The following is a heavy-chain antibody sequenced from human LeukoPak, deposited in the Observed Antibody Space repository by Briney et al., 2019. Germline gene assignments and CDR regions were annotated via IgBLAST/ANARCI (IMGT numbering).Heavy chain of an antibody. CDR3: ARVLPLYDHYYFDW. CDR2: IYDSGST. J-gene: IGHJ4*02. CDR1: GDSIRASY. V-gene: IGHV4-59*01. D-gene: IGHD3-22*01. Sequence: SETLSLTCTVSGDSIRASYKTWIRQPPGRGLEWIGYIYDSGSTNYNPSLKSRVTMSVDTSKNQFSLRLSSVTAADTAIYYCARVLPLYDHYYFDWWGQGTLVTVSS.